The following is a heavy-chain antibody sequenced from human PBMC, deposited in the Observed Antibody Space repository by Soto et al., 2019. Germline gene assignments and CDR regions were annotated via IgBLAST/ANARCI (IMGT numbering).Heavy chain of an antibody. CDR2: INAYNGNT. V-gene: IGHV1-18*01. CDR1: GYTFTSYG. Sequence: QVQLVQSGAEVKKPGASVKVTCKASGYTFTSYGISWVRQTPGQGLEWMGWINAYNGNTNYAQKLQGRLTMTTDTSTRTAYMGLRRLRSHDTAVYYAARGLPPFDTWGQGTLVSVSS. J-gene: IGHJ5*02. CDR3: ARGLPPFDT.